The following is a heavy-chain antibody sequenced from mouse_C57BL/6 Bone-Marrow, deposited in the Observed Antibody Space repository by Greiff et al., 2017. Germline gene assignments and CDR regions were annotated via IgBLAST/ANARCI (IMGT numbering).Heavy chain of an antibody. V-gene: IGHV1-69*01. J-gene: IGHJ4*01. CDR1: GYTFTSYW. Sequence: QVQLQQPGAELVMPGASVKLSCKASGYTFTSYWMHWVKQRPGQGLEWIGEIDPSDSYTNYNQKFKGKSTLTVDKSSSTAYMQLSSLTSEDYSVYYCARDGALLRYYAMDHCGQGTSATVSS. D-gene: IGHD1-1*01. CDR3: ARDGALLRYYAMDH. CDR2: IDPSDSYT.